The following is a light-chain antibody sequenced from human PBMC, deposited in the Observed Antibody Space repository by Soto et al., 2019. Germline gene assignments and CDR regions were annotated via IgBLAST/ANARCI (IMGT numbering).Light chain of an antibody. CDR1: SSDVGGYNY. V-gene: IGLV2-11*01. Sequence: QSVLTQPRSVSGSPGQSVTISCTGTSSDVGGYNYVSWYQQHPGKAPKLMIYDVSKRPSGVPDRFSGSKSGNTASLTISGLQAEDEADYYCCSYAGSDSWVVGGGTKLTVL. CDR2: DVS. J-gene: IGLJ3*02. CDR3: CSYAGSDSWV.